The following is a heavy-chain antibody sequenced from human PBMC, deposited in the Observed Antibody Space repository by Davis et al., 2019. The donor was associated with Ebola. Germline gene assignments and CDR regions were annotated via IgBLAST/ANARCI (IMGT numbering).Heavy chain of an antibody. CDR3: ARYRVAMVKGVPYFDY. CDR1: GDSISSNDYF. D-gene: IGHD3-10*01. J-gene: IGHJ4*02. V-gene: IGHV4-39*01. Sequence: SQTLSPTCTLSGDSISSNDYFWGWIRQPPAKGLEWIASIDYTGKTYYLPSLKSRLTLSVDTSKNQVSLHLTSVTAEDTAVYHCARYRVAMVKGVPYFDYWGQGRLVTVAS. CDR2: IDYTGKT.